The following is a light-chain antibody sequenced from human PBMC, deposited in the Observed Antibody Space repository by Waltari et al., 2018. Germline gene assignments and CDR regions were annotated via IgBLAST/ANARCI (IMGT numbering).Light chain of an antibody. Sequence: QSALTQPASVSGSLGQSITISCTGSSSDIGSYDHVSWYQQHQGKAPKVIIFDFNYRPSGVSNRFSGSKSGITASLTISGLQAEDEADYFCKSFTTRATYVFGSGTRVTV. CDR1: SSDIGSYDH. CDR2: DFN. J-gene: IGLJ1*01. CDR3: KSFTTRATYV. V-gene: IGLV2-14*03.